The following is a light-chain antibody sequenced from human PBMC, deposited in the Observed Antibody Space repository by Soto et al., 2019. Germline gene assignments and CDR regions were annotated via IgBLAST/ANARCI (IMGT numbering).Light chain of an antibody. J-gene: IGLJ1*01. CDR2: EVS. Sequence: QYALTQPASVSGSPGQSITISCTGTSSDIGGYNYVSWYQQHPGKAPKLMLYEVSNRPSGVSNRFSGSKSGNTASLTITGLQAEDEADYYCNSYTSSSTLYVFGTGTKLTVL. CDR3: NSYTSSSTLYV. V-gene: IGLV2-14*01. CDR1: SSDIGGYNY.